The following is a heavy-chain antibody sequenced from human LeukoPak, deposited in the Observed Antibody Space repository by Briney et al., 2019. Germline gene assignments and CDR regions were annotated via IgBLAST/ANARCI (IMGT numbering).Heavy chain of an antibody. CDR2: INPNSGGT. CDR1: GYTFTGYY. CDR3: ARGSRGYSGYYSY. Sequence: ASVKVSCKASGYTFTGYYMHWVRQAPGQGLEWMGWINPNSGGTDYAQKFQGRVTMTRDTSISTAYMELSRLRSDDTAVYYCARGSRGYSGYYSYWGQGTLVTVSS. D-gene: IGHD5-12*01. J-gene: IGHJ4*02. V-gene: IGHV1-2*02.